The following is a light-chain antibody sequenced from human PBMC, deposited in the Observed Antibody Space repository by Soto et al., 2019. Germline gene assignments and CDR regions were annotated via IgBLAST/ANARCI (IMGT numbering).Light chain of an antibody. CDR3: SSYTTSSTVV. CDR1: SSDVGGYKF. V-gene: IGLV2-14*01. J-gene: IGLJ2*01. CDR2: EVS. Sequence: QSVLTQPASVSGSPGQSITISCTGTSSDVGGYKFVSWYQHHPGNAPKLIIYEVSNRPSGVSNRFSGSKSGNTASLTISGLQAEDEADYYCSSYTTSSTVVFGGGTKLTVL.